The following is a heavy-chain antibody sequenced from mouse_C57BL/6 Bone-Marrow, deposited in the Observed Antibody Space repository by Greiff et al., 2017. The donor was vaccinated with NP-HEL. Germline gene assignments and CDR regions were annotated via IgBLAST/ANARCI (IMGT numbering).Heavy chain of an antibody. D-gene: IGHD1-1*01. Sequence: QVQLQQPGAELVRPGSSVKLSCKASGYTFTSYWMHWVKQRPIQGLEWIGNIDPSDSETHYNQKFKDKATLTVDKSSSTAYMQLSSLTSEDSAVYDCEREGDYGPEAMDYWGQGTSVTVSS. J-gene: IGHJ4*01. V-gene: IGHV1-52*01. CDR3: EREGDYGPEAMDY. CDR1: GYTFTSYW. CDR2: IDPSDSET.